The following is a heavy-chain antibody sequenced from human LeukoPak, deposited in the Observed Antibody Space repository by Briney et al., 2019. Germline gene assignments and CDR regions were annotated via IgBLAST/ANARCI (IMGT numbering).Heavy chain of an antibody. CDR1: GYTFTGNY. V-gene: IGHV1-69*05. J-gene: IGHJ6*03. CDR3: ATQGGERWLQFQGSKGDYYYYYYMDV. CDR2: IIPIFGTA. D-gene: IGHD5-24*01. Sequence: ASVKVSCKASGYTFTGNYMHWVRQAPGQGLEWMGGIIPIFGTANYAQKFQGRVTITTDESTSTAYMELSNLRSEDTAVYYCATQGGERWLQFQGSKGDYYYYYYMDVWGRGTTVTVSS.